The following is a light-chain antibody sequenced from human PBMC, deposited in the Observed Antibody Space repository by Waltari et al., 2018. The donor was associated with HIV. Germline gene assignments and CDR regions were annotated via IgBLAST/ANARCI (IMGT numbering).Light chain of an antibody. CDR3: GTWDSSLSAGI. J-gene: IGLJ2*01. V-gene: IGLV1-51*01. CDR1: PPHIGSSY. Sequence: QSVLTQPPSVSAAPGQKVTISCSGSPPHIGSSYVSWSQKLPGTAPKLLIYDDYKRPSGIPDRFSGSKSGTSATLAITGLQTGDEADYYCGTWDSSLSAGIFGGGTKLTVL. CDR2: DDY.